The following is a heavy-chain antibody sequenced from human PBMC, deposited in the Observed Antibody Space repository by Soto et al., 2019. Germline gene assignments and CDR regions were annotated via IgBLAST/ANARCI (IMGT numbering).Heavy chain of an antibody. CDR3: GRDCSGGSCYPGMDV. V-gene: IGHV3-21*01. Sequence: EVQLVESGGGLVKPGGSLRLSCAASGFNFNSYTINWVRQAPGKRLEWLSSISSSGYIFSTDSVRGRFTISSDNAKNSVYLQINRLRAEDTAVYFWGRDCSGGSCYPGMDVWGQGTTVTVSS. CDR2: ISSSGYI. CDR1: GFNFNSYT. D-gene: IGHD2-15*01. J-gene: IGHJ6*02.